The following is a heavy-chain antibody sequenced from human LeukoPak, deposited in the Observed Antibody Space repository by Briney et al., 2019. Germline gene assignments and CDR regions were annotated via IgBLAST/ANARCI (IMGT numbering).Heavy chain of an antibody. Sequence: PSETLSLTCTVSGESMSGFYWNWIRQPPGKGLEWIGYMHYTGSTNYNPSLKSRVTISIDTSKNQFSLNLSSVTASDTAVYYYARSPIPDNWNYDFDYWGQGTLVTVSS. J-gene: IGHJ4*02. D-gene: IGHD1-7*01. CDR3: ARSPIPDNWNYDFDY. CDR2: MHYTGST. CDR1: GESMSGFY. V-gene: IGHV4-59*08.